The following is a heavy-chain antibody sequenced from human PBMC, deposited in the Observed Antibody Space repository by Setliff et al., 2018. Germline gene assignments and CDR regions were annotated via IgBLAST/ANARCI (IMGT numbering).Heavy chain of an antibody. D-gene: IGHD4-4*01. CDR2: ISSSSSYI. CDR1: GFTFSSYS. Sequence: GGSLRLSCAASGFTFSSYSMNWVRQAPGKGLEWVSSISSSSSYIYYADSVKGRFTISRDNAKNSLYLQMSSLRAEDTAVYYCAKPTTVTTTHYYYYMDVWGKGTTVTVSS. J-gene: IGHJ6*03. V-gene: IGHV3-21*04. CDR3: AKPTTVTTTHYYYYMDV.